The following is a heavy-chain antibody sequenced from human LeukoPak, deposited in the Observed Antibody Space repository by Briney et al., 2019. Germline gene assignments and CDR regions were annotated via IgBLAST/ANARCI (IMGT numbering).Heavy chain of an antibody. CDR3: ARARKEMANNHYFDY. J-gene: IGHJ4*02. D-gene: IGHD5-24*01. V-gene: IGHV1-2*02. Sequence: ASVQVSCKAYGYTFINYYMHWVRQAPGQGLEWMGWINPNSGVTNYARKFQGRVTMTRDTSISTAFMELSRLGSDDTAVYYCARARKEMANNHYFDYWGQGPLVTVSS. CDR2: INPNSGVT. CDR1: GYTFINYY.